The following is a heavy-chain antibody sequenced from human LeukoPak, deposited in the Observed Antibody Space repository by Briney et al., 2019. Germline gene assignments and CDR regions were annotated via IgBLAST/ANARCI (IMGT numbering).Heavy chain of an antibody. Sequence: GGSLRLSCAASGFTFSSYSMNWVRQAPGKGLEWVSHISGGSGTIYYADSVKGRFTISRDNAKSSLYLQMNSLRDEDTAVYYXXXXXWRGLSYFDYWGQGTLVTVSS. V-gene: IGHV3-48*02. CDR3: XXXXWRGLSYFDY. J-gene: IGHJ4*02. D-gene: IGHD3-16*02. CDR1: GFTFSSYS. CDR2: ISGGSGTI.